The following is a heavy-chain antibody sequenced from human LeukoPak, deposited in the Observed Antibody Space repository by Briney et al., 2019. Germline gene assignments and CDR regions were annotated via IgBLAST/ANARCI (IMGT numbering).Heavy chain of an antibody. CDR1: GFNFRGSA. Sequence: GGSLRLSCAASGFNFRGSAMHWVRRASGKGLEWVGRLRSKDNSYATAYGASVRGRFTISRDDSKNTAYLQMNSLKIEETAVYYCTRLWGDCGGDCYARDYWGQGTLVTVSS. CDR2: LRSKDNSYAT. J-gene: IGHJ4*02. CDR3: TRLWGDCGGDCYARDY. V-gene: IGHV3-73*01. D-gene: IGHD2-21*02.